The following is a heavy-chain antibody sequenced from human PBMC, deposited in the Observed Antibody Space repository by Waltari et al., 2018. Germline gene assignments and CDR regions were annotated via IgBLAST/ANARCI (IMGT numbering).Heavy chain of an antibody. D-gene: IGHD6-13*01. CDR3: VLYSSSFLGDC. Sequence: EVQLVESGGGLVQPGGSLRLSCAASGFIFSTYWMHWVRQAPGKGLVSVSQRNTYGRITTSADSVKGRFTISRDNAKNTLLLQMNSLRAEDTAVYYCVLYSSSFLGDCWGQGTLVTVSS. CDR1: GFIFSTYW. CDR2: RNTYGRIT. J-gene: IGHJ4*02. V-gene: IGHV3-74*01.